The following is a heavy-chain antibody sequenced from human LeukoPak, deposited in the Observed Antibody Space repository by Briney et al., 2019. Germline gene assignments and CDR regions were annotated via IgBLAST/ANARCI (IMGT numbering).Heavy chain of an antibody. V-gene: IGHV3-53*01. CDR2: IYSDGRS. CDR3: SREPAIMRLTDDYYYFDV. Sequence: PGGSLRLSCAASGFSVTRHYMHWVRQAPGKGLEWVSFIYSDGRSYPADSVEGRCSIARDDSKNTLYLQMNNRRVDDTAVYYCSREPAIMRLTDDYYYFDVWGKGTSVTVSS. D-gene: IGHD2-2*01. J-gene: IGHJ6*03. CDR1: GFSVTRHY.